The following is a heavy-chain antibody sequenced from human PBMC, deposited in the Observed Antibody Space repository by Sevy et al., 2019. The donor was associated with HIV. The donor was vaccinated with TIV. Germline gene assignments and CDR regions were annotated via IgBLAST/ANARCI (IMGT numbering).Heavy chain of an antibody. CDR2: VYSGGRT. Sequence: GGSLRLSCAASGFSVSTNYMTWVRQAPGKGLEWVSVVYSGGRTEYADSVKGRFTIFRDSSKNALFLELSSLTAEDTAAYYCATCSSGDSYYYGMDVWGQGTTVTVSS. CDR3: ATCSSGDSYYYGMDV. V-gene: IGHV3-53*01. J-gene: IGHJ6*02. CDR1: GFSVSTNY. D-gene: IGHD4-17*01.